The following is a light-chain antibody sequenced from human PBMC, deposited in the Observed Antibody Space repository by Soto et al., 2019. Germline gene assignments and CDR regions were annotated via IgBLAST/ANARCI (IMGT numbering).Light chain of an antibody. CDR3: QQYESYSVT. V-gene: IGKV1-5*03. Sequence: DIQMTQSPSTLSASVGDRVTITCRASQSIDSWWAWYQQKPGKAPKLLIFKASTLESGVPSRFSGSGSGTEFTLTISSLQPDDFAAYYCQQYESYSVTFGQGTRLEIK. CDR2: KAS. J-gene: IGKJ5*01. CDR1: QSIDSW.